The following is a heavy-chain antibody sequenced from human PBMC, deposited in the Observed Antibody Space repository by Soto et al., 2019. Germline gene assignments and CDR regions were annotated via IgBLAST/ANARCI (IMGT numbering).Heavy chain of an antibody. CDR1: GGSISSYY. J-gene: IGHJ6*02. V-gene: IGHV4-59*01. CDR2: IYYSGST. D-gene: IGHD3-10*01. Sequence: SETLSLTCTVSGGSISSYYWSWIRQPPGKGLEWIGYIYYSGSTNYNPSLKSRVTISVDTSKNQFSLKLSSVTAADTAVYYCARDNAWFGENGYYYYYGMDVWGQGXTVTVSS. CDR3: ARDNAWFGENGYYYYYGMDV.